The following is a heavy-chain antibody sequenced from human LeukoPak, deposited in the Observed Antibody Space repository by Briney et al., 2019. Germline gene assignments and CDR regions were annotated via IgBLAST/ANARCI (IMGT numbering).Heavy chain of an antibody. Sequence: ASVKVSCKASGYTFTSYDINWVRQATGQGLEWMGWMNPNSGNTGYAQKFQGRVTMTRNTSISTAYMELSSLRSEDTAVYYCARAGVLRYFDWRTYYYYGMDVWGQGTTVTVSS. CDR2: MNPNSGNT. V-gene: IGHV1-8*01. CDR1: GYTFTSYD. D-gene: IGHD3-9*01. J-gene: IGHJ6*02. CDR3: ARAGVLRYFDWRTYYYYGMDV.